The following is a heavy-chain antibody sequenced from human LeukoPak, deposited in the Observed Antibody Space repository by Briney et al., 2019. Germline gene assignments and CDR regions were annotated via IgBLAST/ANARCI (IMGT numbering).Heavy chain of an antibody. CDR3: ARQRRDGYNYFDY. J-gene: IGHJ4*02. V-gene: IGHV4-39*01. CDR2: LFYSGSA. Sequence: SETLSLTCTVSGGSISISSYSWGWVHQPPGEGLEWIGSLFYSGSAYYNPSLKSRLTVSVDTSKNQFSLKVTSVTAADTAVYYCARQRRDGYNYFDYWGQGTLVTVSS. D-gene: IGHD5-24*01. CDR1: GGSISISSYS.